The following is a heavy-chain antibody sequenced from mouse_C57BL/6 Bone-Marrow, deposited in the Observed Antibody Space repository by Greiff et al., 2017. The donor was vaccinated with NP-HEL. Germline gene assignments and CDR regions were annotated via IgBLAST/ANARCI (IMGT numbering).Heavy chain of an antibody. V-gene: IGHV4-1*01. CDR2: INPGSSTI. D-gene: IGHD1-1*01. CDR3: ARPSKVVPYWYFDV. Sequence: EVQLQESGGGLVQPGGSLKLSCAASGIDFSRYWMSWVRRAPGKGLEWIGEINPGSSTINYAPSLKDKFIISRDNAKNTLYLQLRKLTSEDTAPYYCARPSKVVPYWYFDVRGTGTTVTVSS. CDR1: GIDFSRYW. J-gene: IGHJ1*03.